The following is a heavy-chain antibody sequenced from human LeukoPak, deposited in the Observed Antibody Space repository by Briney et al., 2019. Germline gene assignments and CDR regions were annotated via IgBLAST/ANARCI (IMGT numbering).Heavy chain of an antibody. Sequence: KPGESLKISCKGSGYDFTSYWIGWVRQMPGKGLEWMGIIYPGDSDTRYSPSFQGQVTISAAKSISTAYLQWSSLKASDTAMYYCARHEGNWGIFYYFDYSGQGTLVTVSS. J-gene: IGHJ4*02. CDR1: GYDFTSYW. CDR2: IYPGDSDT. V-gene: IGHV5-51*01. D-gene: IGHD7-27*01. CDR3: ARHEGNWGIFYYFDY.